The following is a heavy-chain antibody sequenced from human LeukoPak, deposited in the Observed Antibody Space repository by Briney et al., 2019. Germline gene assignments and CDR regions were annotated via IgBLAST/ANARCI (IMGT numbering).Heavy chain of an antibody. CDR2: ISSSGSTV. CDR3: ARGDGSSGYYTELDY. J-gene: IGHJ4*02. CDR1: GFTFSSFE. D-gene: IGHD3-22*01. Sequence: PGGSLRLSCAASGFTFSSFEMNWVRQAPGKGLEWASYISSSGSTVYYADSVKGRFTVSRDNAKNSLYLQMNSLRAEDTAVYYCARGDGSSGYYTELDYWGQGTLVTVSS. V-gene: IGHV3-48*03.